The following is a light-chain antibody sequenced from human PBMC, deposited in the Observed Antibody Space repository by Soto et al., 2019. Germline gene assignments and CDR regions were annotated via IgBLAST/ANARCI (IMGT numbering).Light chain of an antibody. J-gene: IGLJ1*01. CDR3: SSYTSRRIYV. CDR2: EVS. CDR1: SSDVGGYNY. V-gene: IGLV2-14*01. Sequence: QSALTQPASVSGSPGQSITISCTGTSSDVGGYNYVSWYQQHPGKAPKLIIYEVSNRPSGVSNRFSGSKSGNTASLTIPGLQAEDEADYYCSSYTSRRIYVFGSGTKVTVL.